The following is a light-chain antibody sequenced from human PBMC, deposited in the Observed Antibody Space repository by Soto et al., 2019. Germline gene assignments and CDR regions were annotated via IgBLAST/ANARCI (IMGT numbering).Light chain of an antibody. CDR3: QTWGTGIRVV. V-gene: IGLV4-69*01. J-gene: IGLJ2*01. Sequence: QPVLTQSPSASASLGASVKLTCTLSSDYSTYAVAWHQQQPEKGPRYLMRLNSDGIHSKGDGIPDRFSGSSSGAERYLTISSLQSEDEADYYCQTWGTGIRVVFGGGTKLTVL. CDR1: SDYSTYA. CDR2: LNSDGIH.